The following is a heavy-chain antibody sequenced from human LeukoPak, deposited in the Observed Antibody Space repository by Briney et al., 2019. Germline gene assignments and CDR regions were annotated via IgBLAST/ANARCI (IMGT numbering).Heavy chain of an antibody. CDR1: HGSFSGYY. CDR3: ARQYYDILTAAGTHAFDI. CDR2: INHSGST. J-gene: IGHJ3*02. V-gene: IGHV4-34*01. D-gene: IGHD3-9*01. Sequence: SETLSLTCAVYHGSFSGYYWSWLRQPPGKGLEWIGEINHSGSTNYIPSLKSRVTISVDTSKNQFSLKLSSVTAADTAVYYCARQYYDILTAAGTHAFDIWGQGTMVTVSS.